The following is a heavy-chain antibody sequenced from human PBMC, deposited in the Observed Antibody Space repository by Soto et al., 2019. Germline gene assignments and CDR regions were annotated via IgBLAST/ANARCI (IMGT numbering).Heavy chain of an antibody. D-gene: IGHD3-22*01. V-gene: IGHV1-69*05. CDR1: GGTFSSYA. J-gene: IGHJ6*02. CDR3: ARRTGSGSSGVYGMDF. CDR2: IIPIFGTA. Sequence: SVKVSCKASGGTFSSYAISWVRQAPGQGLEWMGGIIPIFGTANYADSVKGRFTVSRDNSKNTLYLQMNSLRAEDTAVYYCARRTGSGSSGVYGMDFWGQGTTVTVSS.